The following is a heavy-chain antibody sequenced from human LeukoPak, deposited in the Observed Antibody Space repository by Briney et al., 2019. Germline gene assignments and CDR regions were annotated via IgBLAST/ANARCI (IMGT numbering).Heavy chain of an antibody. CDR1: GYTFTSYD. V-gene: IGHV1-8*01. CDR3: ARGPNYYYHMDV. Sequence: GASVKVSCEASGYTFTSYDIKWVRQATGQGLEWMGWLNPNSGNTGYAQKFQGRVTVTRDTSISTAYMELTGLRSEDTGVYYCARGPNYYYHMDVWGKGTTVTVSS. CDR2: LNPNSGNT. J-gene: IGHJ6*03.